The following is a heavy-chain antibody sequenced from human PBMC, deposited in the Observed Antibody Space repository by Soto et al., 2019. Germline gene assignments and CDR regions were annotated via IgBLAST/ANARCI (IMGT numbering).Heavy chain of an antibody. CDR2: SYYSGST. Sequence: SETLSLTCTASGGSITNNYWSWIRQSPGKGLEWIGCSYYSGSTSYNPSLRSRVTISIDTSKTQFSLRLRSVTAADTAVYYCARRQNWNNLFDTWGQGTLVTVS. D-gene: IGHD1-1*01. CDR1: GGSITNNY. V-gene: IGHV4-59*08. CDR3: ARRQNWNNLFDT. J-gene: IGHJ5*02.